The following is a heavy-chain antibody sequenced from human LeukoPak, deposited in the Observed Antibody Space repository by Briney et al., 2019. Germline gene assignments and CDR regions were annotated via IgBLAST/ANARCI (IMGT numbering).Heavy chain of an antibody. CDR2: INAGNGNT. V-gene: IGHV1-3*01. J-gene: IGHJ4*02. D-gene: IGHD3-16*01. CDR1: GYTFTSCA. Sequence: ASVKVSCKASGYTFTSCAMHWVRQAPGQRLEWMGWINAGNGNTKYSQKFQGRVTITRDTSASTAYMELSSLRSEDTAVYYCARSWGALGSPGDYWGQGTLVTVSS. CDR3: ARSWGALGSPGDY.